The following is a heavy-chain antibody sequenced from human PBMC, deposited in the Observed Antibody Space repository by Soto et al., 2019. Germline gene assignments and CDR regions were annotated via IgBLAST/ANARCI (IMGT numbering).Heavy chain of an antibody. CDR2: IKIDGSIT. J-gene: IGHJ4*02. CDR1: GLTFSSYW. Sequence: EVQLVESGGGLVQPGGSLRLSCAASGLTFSSYWMHWVRQVPGKGLVWVSRIKIDGSITSYADSVRGRFTISRDNAKNTLYLQMNSLRAEDTAVYYCARVRNGDWYFDYWGQGTLVTVSS. CDR3: ARVRNGDWYFDY. V-gene: IGHV3-74*01. D-gene: IGHD2-21*02.